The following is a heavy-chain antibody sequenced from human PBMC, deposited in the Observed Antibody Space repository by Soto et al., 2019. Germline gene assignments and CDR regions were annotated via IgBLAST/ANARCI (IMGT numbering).Heavy chain of an antibody. Sequence: QVQLQESGPGLVKPSQTLSLTCTVSGGSIRSGGYYWTWIRQHPGKGLEWIGYIYYSGSAYYNPSLKSRLTISVDTSKNQFSLKLSSVTAADTAVYYCARDRAVTPTENYYGMDVWGQGTAVTVSS. CDR3: ARDRAVTPTENYYGMDV. CDR2: IYYSGSA. J-gene: IGHJ6*02. CDR1: GGSIRSGGYY. V-gene: IGHV4-31*03. D-gene: IGHD4-17*01.